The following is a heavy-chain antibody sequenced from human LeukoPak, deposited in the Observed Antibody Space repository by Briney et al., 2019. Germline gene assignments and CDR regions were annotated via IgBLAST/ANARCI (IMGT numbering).Heavy chain of an antibody. J-gene: IGHJ6*03. Sequence: SETLSLTCTVSGGSISSSSYYWGWIRQPPGKGLEWIGSIYYSGSTYYNPSLKSRVTISVDTSKNQFSLKLSSVTAADTAVYYCARERGGYSYGSNYYYMDVWGKGTTVTISS. V-gene: IGHV4-39*02. CDR1: GGSISSSSYY. CDR3: ARERGGYSYGSNYYYMDV. D-gene: IGHD5-18*01. CDR2: IYYSGST.